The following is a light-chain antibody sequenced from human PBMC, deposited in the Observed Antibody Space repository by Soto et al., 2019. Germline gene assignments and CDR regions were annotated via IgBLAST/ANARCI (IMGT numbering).Light chain of an antibody. CDR2: GSS. Sequence: EIVMTPSPVTLSVSPGERATLSCRASQRVSSNLAWYQQKPGQAPRLRIYGSSARVTGIPARFSGSGSGTEFTRTISSLQSEYFAVYYCQQYNNWLLTFGGGTKVEIK. CDR1: QRVSSN. J-gene: IGKJ4*01. CDR3: QQYNNWLLT. V-gene: IGKV3-15*01.